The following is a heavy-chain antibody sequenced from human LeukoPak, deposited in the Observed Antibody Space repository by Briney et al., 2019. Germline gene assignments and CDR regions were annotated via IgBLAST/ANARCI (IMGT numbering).Heavy chain of an antibody. CDR3: AKAFGIAAY. D-gene: IGHD6-13*01. J-gene: IGHJ1*01. V-gene: IGHV3-30*07. CDR2: ISYDGSNK. Sequence: PGGSLRLSCAASGFTFSSYAMHWVRQAPGKGLVWVAVISYDGSNKYYADSVKGRFTISRDNSKNTLYLQMNSLRAEDTAVYYCAKAFGIAAYWGQGTLVTVSS. CDR1: GFTFSSYA.